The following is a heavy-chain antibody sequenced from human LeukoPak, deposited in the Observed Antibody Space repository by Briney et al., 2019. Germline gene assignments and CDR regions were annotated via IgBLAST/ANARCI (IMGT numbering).Heavy chain of an antibody. V-gene: IGHV1-2*02. J-gene: IGHJ4*02. CDR2: INPNSGGT. CDR3: ARDFYYDSSGPDY. CDR1: GYTFTGYY. D-gene: IGHD3-22*01. Sequence: ASGKVSCKASGYTFTGYYMHWVRQAPGQGLEWMGWINPNSGGTNYAQKFQGRVTMTRDTSISTAYMELSRLRSDDTAVYYCARDFYYDSSGPDYWGQGTLVTVSS.